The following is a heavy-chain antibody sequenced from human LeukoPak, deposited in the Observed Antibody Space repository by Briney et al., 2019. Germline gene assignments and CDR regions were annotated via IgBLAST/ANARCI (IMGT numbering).Heavy chain of an antibody. Sequence: SVKVSCKAPGGSFGRYAISWVRQAPGQGLEWMGGIVPILGTANYAQKFQGRVAITADDSTGTAYMELTSLRSADTAVYYCARSQGYSYGSSYWGQGTLVTVSS. CDR3: ARSQGYSYGSSY. D-gene: IGHD5-18*01. CDR2: IVPILGTA. CDR1: GGSFGRYA. J-gene: IGHJ4*02. V-gene: IGHV1-69*13.